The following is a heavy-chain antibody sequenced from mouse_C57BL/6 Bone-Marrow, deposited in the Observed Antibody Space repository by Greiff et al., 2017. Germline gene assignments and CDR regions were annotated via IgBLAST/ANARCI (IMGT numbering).Heavy chain of an antibody. CDR3: ARDDDVDWYFDV. D-gene: IGHD2-4*01. Sequence: QVQLQQPGAELVKPGASVKMSCKASGYTFTSYWITWVKQRPGQGLEWIGDIYPGSGSTNYNEKFKSKATLTVDTSSSTAYMQLSSLTSEDSAVYYCARDDDVDWYFDVWGTGTTVTVSS. CDR2: IYPGSGST. V-gene: IGHV1-55*01. J-gene: IGHJ1*03. CDR1: GYTFTSYW.